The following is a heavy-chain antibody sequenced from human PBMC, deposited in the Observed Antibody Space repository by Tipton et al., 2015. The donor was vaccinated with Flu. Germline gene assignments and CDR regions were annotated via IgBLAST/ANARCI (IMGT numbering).Heavy chain of an antibody. V-gene: IGHV4-4*07. CDR1: GGSISSYY. D-gene: IGHD6-19*01. CDR2: IYTSGST. J-gene: IGHJ5*02. CDR3: ARDPPKVGGWYNWFDP. Sequence: TLSLTCTVSGGSISSYYWSWIRQPAGKGLEWIGRIYTSGSTNYNPSLKSRVTMSVDTSKNQFSLKLSSVTAADTAVYHCARDPPKVGGWYNWFDPWGQGTLVTVSS.